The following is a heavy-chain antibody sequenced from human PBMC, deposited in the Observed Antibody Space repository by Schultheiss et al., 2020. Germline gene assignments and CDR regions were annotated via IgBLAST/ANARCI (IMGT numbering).Heavy chain of an antibody. V-gene: IGHV4-61*02. Sequence: SETLSLTCTVSGGSISSSSYYWGWIRQPAGKGLEWIGRIYTSGSTNYNPSLKSRVSISVDTSKNHFSLKLSSVTAADTALYYCARDPVGADDFYYMGVWGKGTTVTVSS. CDR1: GGSISSSSYY. D-gene: IGHD1-26*01. CDR2: IYTSGST. CDR3: ARDPVGADDFYYMGV. J-gene: IGHJ6*03.